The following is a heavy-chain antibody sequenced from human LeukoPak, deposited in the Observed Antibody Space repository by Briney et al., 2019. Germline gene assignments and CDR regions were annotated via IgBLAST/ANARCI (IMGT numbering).Heavy chain of an antibody. CDR2: INWNGGST. CDR1: GFTFDDYG. V-gene: IGHV3-20*04. D-gene: IGHD6-6*01. J-gene: IGHJ6*03. Sequence: PGGSLRLSCAASGFTFDDYGMSWVRQAPGKGLEWVSGINWNGGSTGYVDSVKGRFTISRDNAKNSLYLQMNSLRVEDTALYYCARYRGSSGYHYMDVWGKGTTVTVSS. CDR3: ARYRGSSGYHYMDV.